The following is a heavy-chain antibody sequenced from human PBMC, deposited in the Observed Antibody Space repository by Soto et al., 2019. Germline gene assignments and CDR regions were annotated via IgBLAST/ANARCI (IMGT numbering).Heavy chain of an antibody. J-gene: IGHJ6*02. CDR2: ISYDGSNK. V-gene: IGHV3-30-3*01. Sequence: GGSLRLSCAASEFTFSSYAMHWVRQAPGKGLEWVAVISYDGSNKYYADSVKGRFTISRDNSKNTPYLQMNSLRAEDTAVYYCARDRTGYSSSWDRYYYYYGMDVWGQGTTVTVSS. CDR3: ARDRTGYSSSWDRYYYYYGMDV. D-gene: IGHD6-13*01. CDR1: EFTFSSYA.